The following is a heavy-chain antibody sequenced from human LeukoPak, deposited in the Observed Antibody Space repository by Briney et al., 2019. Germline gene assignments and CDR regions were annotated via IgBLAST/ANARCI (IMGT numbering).Heavy chain of an antibody. CDR1: GITFNSYW. CDR3: AREQLVERADAFDI. V-gene: IGHV3-7*01. D-gene: IGHD2-15*01. Sequence: GGSLRLSCAASGITFNSYWMGWVRQAPGRGLEWVANIKQDGSENHYVDSVKGRFTTSRDNAKNSMYLQMNSLRVEDTAVYYCAREQLVERADAFDIWGQGTMVTVSS. CDR2: IKQDGSEN. J-gene: IGHJ3*02.